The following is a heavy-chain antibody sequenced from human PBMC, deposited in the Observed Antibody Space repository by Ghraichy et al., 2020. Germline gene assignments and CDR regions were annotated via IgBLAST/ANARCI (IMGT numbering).Heavy chain of an antibody. CDR3: ARAKPYFDY. Sequence: SETLSLTCTVSGGSLSFYNWSYIRQPPGKGLEWIGDIYYNGSTNCNPSLKSRVTISVDTSKNQFSLKVTSVTAADTAVYYCARAKPYFDYWGQGTLVTVSS. CDR1: GGSLSFYN. J-gene: IGHJ4*02. CDR2: IYYNGST. V-gene: IGHV4-59*01.